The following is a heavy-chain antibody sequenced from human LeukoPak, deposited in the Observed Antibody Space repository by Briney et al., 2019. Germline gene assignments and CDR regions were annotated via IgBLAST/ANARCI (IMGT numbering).Heavy chain of an antibody. V-gene: IGHV3-74*01. Sequence: GGSLRLSCAASGFTFSSYWMHWVRQAPGKGLVWVSRINSGGSTTRYADSVKGRFTISRDNAKNTLYVQMNSLRAEDTAVYYCARAYCGDDCSFDYWGQGTLVTVSS. CDR3: ARAYCGDDCSFDY. D-gene: IGHD2-21*02. CDR2: INSGGSTT. CDR1: GFTFSSYW. J-gene: IGHJ4*02.